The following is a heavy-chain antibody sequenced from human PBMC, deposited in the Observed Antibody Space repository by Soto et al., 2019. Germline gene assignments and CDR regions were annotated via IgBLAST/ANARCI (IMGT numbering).Heavy chain of an antibody. CDR1: GYTFTSYA. D-gene: IGHD2-2*01. CDR3: ARDVKIPDIVVVPSANWFDP. V-gene: IGHV1-3*01. Sequence: ASVKVSCKASGYTFTSYAMHWVRQAPGQRLEWMGWTNAGNGNTKYSQKFQDRVTITRDTSASTAYMELSSLRSEDTAVYYCARDVKIPDIVVVPSANWFDPWGQGTLVTVSS. CDR2: TNAGNGNT. J-gene: IGHJ5*02.